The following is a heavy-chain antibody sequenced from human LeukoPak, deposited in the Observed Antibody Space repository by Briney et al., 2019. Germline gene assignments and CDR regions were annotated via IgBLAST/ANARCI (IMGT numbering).Heavy chain of an antibody. CDR3: AKDWGSVGANDALDI. Sequence: GGSLRLSCAASGFTFSTYAMSWVRQAPGKGLEWVSAITGGGGSTYYADSVKGRFTISRDNSENTLYLQMNSLRAEDTAIYYCAKDWGSVGANDALDIWGQGTIVTVSS. J-gene: IGHJ3*02. D-gene: IGHD1-26*01. V-gene: IGHV3-23*01. CDR1: GFTFSTYA. CDR2: ITGGGGST.